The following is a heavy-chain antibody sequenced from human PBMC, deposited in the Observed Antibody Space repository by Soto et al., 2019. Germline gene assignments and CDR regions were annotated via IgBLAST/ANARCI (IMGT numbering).Heavy chain of an antibody. Sequence: QVQLQESGPGLVKPSDTLSLTCTVSGGSVSSGSYYWSWIRQPPGKGREWIGYIYYSGSTNYNPSLKSRVTISVDTSKNQFSLKLSSVTAADTAVYYCARDGVAAAGKPFDYWGQGTLVTVSS. CDR2: IYYSGST. D-gene: IGHD6-13*01. CDR1: GGSVSSGSYY. J-gene: IGHJ4*02. V-gene: IGHV4-61*01. CDR3: ARDGVAAAGKPFDY.